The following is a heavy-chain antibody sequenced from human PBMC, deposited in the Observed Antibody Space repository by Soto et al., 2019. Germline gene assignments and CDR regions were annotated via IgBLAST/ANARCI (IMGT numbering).Heavy chain of an antibody. CDR3: ARGGEVGVAGSAAFDM. D-gene: IGHD3-3*01. CDR2: INPGSGAA. J-gene: IGHJ3*02. V-gene: IGHV1-46*01. Sequence: QVQLVQSGAEVKKPGASVKISCTASGYTVTTHYMHWVRQAPGRGLEWMGAINPGSGAAKYTQTFQAKFTMTRDTSTNTVYMEMIALRSEDTAVFYCARGGEVGVAGSAAFDMWGQGTMVTVSS. CDR1: GYTVTTHY.